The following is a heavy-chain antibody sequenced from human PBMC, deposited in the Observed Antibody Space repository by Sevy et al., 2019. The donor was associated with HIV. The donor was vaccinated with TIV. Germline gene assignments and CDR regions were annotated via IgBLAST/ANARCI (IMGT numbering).Heavy chain of an antibody. Sequence: SETLSLTCTVSGGSISSGGYYWSWIRQHPGKGLEWIGYIYYSGSTYYNPSLKSRVTISVDTSKNQFSPKLSSVTAADTAVYYCARDPAGTRSCFDPWGQGTLVTVSS. V-gene: IGHV4-31*03. CDR1: GGSISSGGYY. J-gene: IGHJ5*02. CDR2: IYYSGST. D-gene: IGHD6-19*01. CDR3: ARDPAGTRSCFDP.